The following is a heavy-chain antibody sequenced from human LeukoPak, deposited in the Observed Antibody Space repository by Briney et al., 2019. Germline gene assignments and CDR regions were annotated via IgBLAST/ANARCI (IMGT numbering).Heavy chain of an antibody. Sequence: GGSLRLSCAASGFTLSTYAMSWVRQTPGKGLEWVAATSSSDAGTYRADSVRGRFTISRDNSKNTLYLQMNSLRAEDAAVYFCAKAPVTSCRGAYCYPFDSWGQGTLVTVSS. CDR1: GFTLSTYA. CDR2: TSSSDAGT. V-gene: IGHV3-23*01. CDR3: AKAPVTSCRGAYCYPFDS. J-gene: IGHJ4*02. D-gene: IGHD2-21*01.